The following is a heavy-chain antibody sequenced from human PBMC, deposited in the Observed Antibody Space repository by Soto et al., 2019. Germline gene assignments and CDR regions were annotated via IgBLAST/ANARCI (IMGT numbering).Heavy chain of an antibody. V-gene: IGHV5-10-1*01. CDR2: IDPSDSYT. Sequence: PGESLKISCKGSGYSFTSYWISWVRQMPGKGLEWMGRIDPSDSYTNYSPSFQGHVTISADKSISTAYLQWSSLKASDTAMYYCARQPDDSYGSGSYYYGMDVWGQGTTVPVSS. CDR1: GYSFTSYW. J-gene: IGHJ6*02. CDR3: ARQPDDSYGSGSYYYGMDV. D-gene: IGHD3-10*01.